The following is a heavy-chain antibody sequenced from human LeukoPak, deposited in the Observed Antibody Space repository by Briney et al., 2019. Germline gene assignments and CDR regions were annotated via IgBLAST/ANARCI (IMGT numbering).Heavy chain of an antibody. V-gene: IGHV3-21*01. CDR1: GFIFSSYS. CDR2: ISTSSSYI. Sequence: GGSLRLSCAASGFIFSSYSMNWVRQAPGKVLEWVSFISTSSSYIYYADSVKGRFTISRDNAKNSLYLQMNSLRAEDTAVYYCARASSSWYYFDYWGQGTLVTVSS. J-gene: IGHJ4*02. D-gene: IGHD6-13*01. CDR3: ARASSSWYYFDY.